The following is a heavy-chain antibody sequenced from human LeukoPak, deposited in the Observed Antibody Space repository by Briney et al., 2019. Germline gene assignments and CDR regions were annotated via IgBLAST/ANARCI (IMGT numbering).Heavy chain of an antibody. J-gene: IGHJ4*02. V-gene: IGHV3-7*01. Sequence: GGSLRLSCAASGFTFSSYWMSWDRQAPGKGLEWVANIKQDGSEKYYVDSVKGRFTISRDNAKNSLYLQMNSLRAEDTAVYYCAGDGLLGYCSSTSCYGLDYWGQGTLVTVSS. CDR2: IKQDGSEK. CDR3: AGDGLLGYCSSTSCYGLDY. D-gene: IGHD2-2*01. CDR1: GFTFSSYW.